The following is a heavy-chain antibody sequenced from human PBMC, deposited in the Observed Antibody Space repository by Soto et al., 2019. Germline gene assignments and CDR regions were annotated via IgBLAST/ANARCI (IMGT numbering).Heavy chain of an antibody. D-gene: IGHD6-13*01. CDR3: ARGWDSSSWSPSDY. CDR2: IYYSGST. Sequence: PSETLSLTCAVYDGSISGGGDYWSWIRQHPGKGLEWIGYIYYSGSTYYNPSLKSRVTISVDTSKNQFSLKLSSVTAADTAVYYCARGWDSSSWSPSDYWGQGTLVTVSS. J-gene: IGHJ4*02. CDR1: DGSISGGGDY. V-gene: IGHV4-31*11.